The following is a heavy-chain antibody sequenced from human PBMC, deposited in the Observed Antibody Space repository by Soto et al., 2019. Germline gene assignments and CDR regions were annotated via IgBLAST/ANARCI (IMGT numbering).Heavy chain of an antibody. CDR1: GGSISSYY. J-gene: IGHJ5*02. CDR2: IYYSGST. Sequence: SETLSLTCTVSGGSISSYYWSWIRQPPGKGLEWIGYIYYSGSTNYNPSPKSRVTISVDTSKNQFSLKLSPVTAADTAVYYCAKHPASSSWYRWFDPWGQGTLVTVSS. CDR3: AKHPASSSWYRWFDP. V-gene: IGHV4-59*01. D-gene: IGHD6-13*01.